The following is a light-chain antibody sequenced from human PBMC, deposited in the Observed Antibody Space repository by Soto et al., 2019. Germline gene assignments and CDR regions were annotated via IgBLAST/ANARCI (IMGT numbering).Light chain of an antibody. CDR2: EVN. CDR1: SSDVGAYNY. Sequence: QSVLTQPASVSGSPGQSITISCTGTSSDVGAYNYVSWYQQHPGKAPKLIIFEVNNRPSGVSYRFSGSKSGSTASLTISGLQAEDEADYYCSSYTSSSTLVFGTGTKVTVL. V-gene: IGLV2-14*01. CDR3: SSYTSSSTLV. J-gene: IGLJ1*01.